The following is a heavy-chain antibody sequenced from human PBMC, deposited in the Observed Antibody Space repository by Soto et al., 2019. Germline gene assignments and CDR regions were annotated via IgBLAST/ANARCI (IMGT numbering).Heavy chain of an antibody. CDR3: ARDGATTVTTVYYYYGMDV. Sequence: GGSLRLSCAASGFTFSSYAMHWVRQAPGKGLEWVAVISYDGSNKYYADSVKGRFTISRDNSKNTLYLQMNSLRAEDTAVYYCARDGATTVTTVYYYYGMDVWGQGTTVTVYS. D-gene: IGHD4-4*01. J-gene: IGHJ6*02. CDR2: ISYDGSNK. CDR1: GFTFSSYA. V-gene: IGHV3-30-3*01.